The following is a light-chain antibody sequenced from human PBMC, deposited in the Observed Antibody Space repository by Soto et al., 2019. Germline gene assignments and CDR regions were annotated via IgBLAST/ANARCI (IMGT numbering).Light chain of an antibody. V-gene: IGKV3-15*01. J-gene: IGKJ3*01. Sequence: EIVMTQSPATLSVSPGERATLSCRASQSVSSNLAWYQQKPGQAPRLLIYGASTRATGIPARFSGSGSGTEFPLPLSSLQSEDFAVYYCQQYNNWPPLFTFGPGTKVDIK. CDR3: QQYNNWPPLFT. CDR2: GAS. CDR1: QSVSSN.